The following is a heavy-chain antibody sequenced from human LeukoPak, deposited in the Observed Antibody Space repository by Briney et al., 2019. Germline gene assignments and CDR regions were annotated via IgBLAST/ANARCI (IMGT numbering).Heavy chain of an antibody. CDR3: TSTFRDGYNSAEFDY. J-gene: IGHJ4*02. CDR1: GFTFGDYA. D-gene: IGHD5-24*01. CDR2: IRSKAYGGTT. Sequence: GGSLRLSCTASGFTFGDYAMSWVRQAPGKGLEWVGFIRSKAYGGTTEYAAYVKGRFTISRDDSKSIAYLQMNSLKTEDTAVYYCTSTFRDGYNSAEFDYWGQGTLVTVSS. V-gene: IGHV3-49*04.